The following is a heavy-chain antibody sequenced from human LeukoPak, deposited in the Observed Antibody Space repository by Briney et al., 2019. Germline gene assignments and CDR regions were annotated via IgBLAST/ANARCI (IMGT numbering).Heavy chain of an antibody. V-gene: IGHV3-30-3*01. J-gene: IGHJ4*02. CDR3: ARGYYGSGSYLDY. D-gene: IGHD3-10*01. Sequence: GGSLRLSCAASGFTFSSYAMHWVRQAPGKGLEWVAVISYDGSNKYYADSVKGRFTISRDNSKNTLYLQMNSLRAEDTAVYHCARGYYGSGSYLDYWGQGTLVTVSS. CDR1: GFTFSSYA. CDR2: ISYDGSNK.